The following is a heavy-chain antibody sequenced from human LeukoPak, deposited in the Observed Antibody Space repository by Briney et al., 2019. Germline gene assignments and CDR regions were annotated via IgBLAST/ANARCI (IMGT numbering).Heavy chain of an antibody. J-gene: IGHJ4*02. V-gene: IGHV1-46*01. D-gene: IGHD3-10*01. Sequence: ASVKVSCKASGYTFTSYYMHWVRQAPGQGPEWMGVISPSGGSTTYAQKFQGRVTLTRDMSTSTDYLELSSLRSEDTAVYYCARDSYFHASGTYYNYFDYWGQGTLVTVSS. CDR2: ISPSGGST. CDR1: GYTFTSYY. CDR3: ARDSYFHASGTYYNYFDY.